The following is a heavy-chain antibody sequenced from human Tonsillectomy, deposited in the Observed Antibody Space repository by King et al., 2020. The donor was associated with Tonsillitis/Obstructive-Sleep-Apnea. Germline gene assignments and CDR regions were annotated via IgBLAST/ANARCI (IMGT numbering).Heavy chain of an antibody. J-gene: IGHJ4*02. Sequence: VQLVESGGGLVKPGGSLRLSCAASGFTFSNAWMSWVRQAPGKGLEWFGRIKSKTAGGTTDYAAPVKGRFTISRDDSKNTLYLQMNSLKTDDTAVYYCTTPRDYWGQGTLVTVSS. V-gene: IGHV3-15*01. CDR2: IKSKTAGGTT. CDR3: TTPRDY. CDR1: GFTFSNAW.